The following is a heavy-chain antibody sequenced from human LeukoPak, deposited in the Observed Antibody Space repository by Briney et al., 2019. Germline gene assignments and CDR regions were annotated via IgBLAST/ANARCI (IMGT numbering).Heavy chain of an antibody. V-gene: IGHV4-34*01. CDR2: INHSGST. CDR3: ARAPLRGPQKGFDY. J-gene: IGHJ4*02. Sequence: SETLSLTCAVYGGSFSGYYWSWIRQPPGKGLEWIGEINHSGSTNYNPSLKSRVTISVDTSKNQFSLKLSSVTAADTAVYYCARAPLRGPQKGFDYWGQGTLVTVSS. D-gene: IGHD6-25*01. CDR1: GGSFSGYY.